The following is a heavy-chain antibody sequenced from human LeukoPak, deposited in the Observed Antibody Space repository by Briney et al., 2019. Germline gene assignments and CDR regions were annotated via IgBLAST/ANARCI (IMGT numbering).Heavy chain of an antibody. V-gene: IGHV3-11*01. J-gene: IGHJ4*02. CDR1: GFTFSDHH. CDR3: ASDPLTLRGPESYFDS. D-gene: IGHD2-21*02. CDR2: ISTSGNTI. Sequence: GGSLRLSCAASGFTFSDHHMSWIRQAPGKGLEWVSYISTSGNTINYADSVKGRFTISRDNAKKSLFLQMNSLRADDTAVYFCASDPLTLRGPESYFDSWGQGTLVSVSS.